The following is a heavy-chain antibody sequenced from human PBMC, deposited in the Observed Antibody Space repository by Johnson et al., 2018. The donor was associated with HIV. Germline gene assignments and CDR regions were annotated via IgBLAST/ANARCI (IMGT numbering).Heavy chain of an antibody. V-gene: IGHV3-7*01. Sequence: EVKLVESGGGLVQPGGSLRLSCAASGFTFSSYWMSWVRPAPGKGLEWVANIKQDGSNKYYADSVKGRFTISRDNSKNTLYLQVNSLSDEDTAVYYCAREKPGTPRDAFDIWGQGTMVTVSS. CDR3: AREKPGTPRDAFDI. CDR1: GFTFSSYW. CDR2: IKQDGSNK. J-gene: IGHJ3*02.